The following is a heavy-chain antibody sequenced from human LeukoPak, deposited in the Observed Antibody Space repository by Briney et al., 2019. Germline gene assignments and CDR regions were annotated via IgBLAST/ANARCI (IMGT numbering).Heavy chain of an antibody. D-gene: IGHD3-22*01. CDR2: INHSGST. CDR1: GGSFSGYY. Sequence: SETLSLTCAVYGGSFSGYYWSWIRQPPGKGLEWIGEINHSGSTNYNPSLKIRVTISVDTSKNQFSLKLRSVTAADTAVYYCAREILCDSSAYNVWGQGTLVTVSS. V-gene: IGHV4-34*01. CDR3: AREILCDSSAYNV. J-gene: IGHJ4*02.